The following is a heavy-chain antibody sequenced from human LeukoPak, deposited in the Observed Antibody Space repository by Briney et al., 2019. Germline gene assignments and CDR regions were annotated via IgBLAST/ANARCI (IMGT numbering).Heavy chain of an antibody. D-gene: IGHD3-16*01. V-gene: IGHV3-74*01. J-gene: IGHJ4*02. CDR1: GLTLSNFW. Sequence: QPGGSLRLSCAASGLTLSNFWMHWVRQVPGKGLVWVSRISPDGSKSRYADFVKGRFIISRDNAKNALYLQMNSLRAEDTAMYYCASQGGYWGQGTLVAVSS. CDR2: ISPDGSKS. CDR3: ASQGGY.